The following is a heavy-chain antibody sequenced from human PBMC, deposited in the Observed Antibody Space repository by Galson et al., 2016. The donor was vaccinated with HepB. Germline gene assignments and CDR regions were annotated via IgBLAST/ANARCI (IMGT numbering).Heavy chain of an antibody. CDR2: ISSSSSYI. CDR3: AKKAHILTGPDAFDI. V-gene: IGHV3-21*01. CDR1: GFTFSSHS. Sequence: SLRLSCAASGFTFSSHSMNWVRQAPGKGLEWVSSISSSSSYIHYADSVKGRFTISRDNAKNSLYLQMNSLRAEDTAVYYCAKKAHILTGPDAFDIWGQGTMVTVSS. J-gene: IGHJ3*02. D-gene: IGHD3-9*01.